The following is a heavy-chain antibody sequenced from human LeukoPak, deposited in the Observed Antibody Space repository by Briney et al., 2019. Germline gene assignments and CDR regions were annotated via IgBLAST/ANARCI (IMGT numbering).Heavy chain of an antibody. CDR2: ISSSGSTI. CDR1: GFTFSSYE. V-gene: IGHV3-48*03. J-gene: IGHJ4*02. Sequence: GGSLRLSCAASGFTFSSYEMNWVRQAPGKGLEWVSYISSSGSTISYADSVKGRFTISRDNAKSSLYLQMNSLRAEDTAVYYCARERPEIDYWGQGTLVTVSS. CDR3: ARERPEIDY.